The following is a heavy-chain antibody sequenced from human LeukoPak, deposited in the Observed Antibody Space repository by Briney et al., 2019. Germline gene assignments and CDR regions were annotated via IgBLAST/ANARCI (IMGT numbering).Heavy chain of an antibody. CDR1: GLTFSNYA. J-gene: IGHJ4*02. CDR3: AKDQMVGGVTLNDY. CDR2: ISSGGTST. Sequence: GGSLRLSCAASGLTFSNYAMSWVRQAPGKGLEWVSTISSGGTSTYYADSVKGRFTISRDNPKNTLYVQMNSLRAEDTAVYYCAKDQMVGGVTLNDYWGQGTLVTVSS. D-gene: IGHD3-10*01. V-gene: IGHV3-23*01.